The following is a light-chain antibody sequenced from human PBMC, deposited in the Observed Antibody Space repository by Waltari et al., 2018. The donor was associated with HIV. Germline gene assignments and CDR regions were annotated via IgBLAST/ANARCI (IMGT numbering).Light chain of an antibody. CDR3: QQYYKWPLT. Sequence: EIVMLQSPATLPVSPGERATLSCRASQSVSSKLAWYQQKPGPGPRLLIYGASTRSTGIPGRFSGSESGTEFILTISSLQSEDCAVYYCQQYYKWPLTFGQGTRLEIK. J-gene: IGKJ5*01. V-gene: IGKV3D-15*01. CDR1: QSVSSK. CDR2: GAS.